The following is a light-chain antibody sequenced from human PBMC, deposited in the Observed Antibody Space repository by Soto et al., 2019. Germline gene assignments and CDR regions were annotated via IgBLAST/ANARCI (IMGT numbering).Light chain of an antibody. J-gene: IGKJ1*01. CDR1: QSVNSGY. CDR2: GTS. CDR3: QQYLASPPWT. V-gene: IGKV3-20*01. Sequence: EIVLTQSPGTLSLSPGGRATLSCRASQSVNSGYLAWYQQKPGQAPRLLIYGTSTRAAGIPDRFSGSGSGTDFTLTISRLEPEDFAVYSCQQYLASPPWTFGQGTKVE.